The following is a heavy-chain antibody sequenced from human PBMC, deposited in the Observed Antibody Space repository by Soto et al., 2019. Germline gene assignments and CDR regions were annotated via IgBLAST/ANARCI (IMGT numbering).Heavy chain of an antibody. V-gene: IGHV3-30-3*01. Sequence: QVQLVESGGRVVQSGGSLRLSCAASGFMFSRYAIHWVRQAPGKGLEWVAVISKDGSVKYYIDSVRGRFTISRDKSKNTVYLEMNNMRDDDTAVFYCVRSRSGAVPDSVGYWGQGTRVTVAS. J-gene: IGHJ4*02. D-gene: IGHD3-3*01. CDR3: VRSRSGAVPDSVGY. CDR2: ISKDGSVK. CDR1: GFMFSRYA.